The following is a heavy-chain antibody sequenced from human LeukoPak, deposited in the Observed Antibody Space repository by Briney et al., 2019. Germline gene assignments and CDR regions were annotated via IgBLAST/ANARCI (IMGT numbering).Heavy chain of an antibody. J-gene: IGHJ6*03. D-gene: IGHD4-17*01. V-gene: IGHV1-2*02. Sequence: VASVKVSCKASGYTFTGYYMHWVRQAPGQGLEWMGWINPNSGGTNYAQKFQGRVTMTRDTSISTAYMELSRLRSDDTAVYYCARGQIDYGDYVYYYMDVWGKGTTVTISS. CDR3: ARGQIDYGDYVYYYMDV. CDR1: GYTFTGYY. CDR2: INPNSGGT.